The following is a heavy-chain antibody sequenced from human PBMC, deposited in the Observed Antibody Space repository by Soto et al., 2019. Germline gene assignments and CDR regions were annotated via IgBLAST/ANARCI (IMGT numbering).Heavy chain of an antibody. Sequence: QVQLQESGPGLVKPSQTLSLTCSVSGVSISNGDYYWSWIRQPPGKGLEWIAYIYYNGDTFYNPSLKSRVTMYVDTSKNLFSLKLTSVTATDTAVYYCVIADGGNWFHPWGQGTLVTVSS. V-gene: IGHV4-30-4*01. CDR3: VIADGGNWFHP. CDR2: IYYNGDT. J-gene: IGHJ5*02. CDR1: GVSISNGDYY.